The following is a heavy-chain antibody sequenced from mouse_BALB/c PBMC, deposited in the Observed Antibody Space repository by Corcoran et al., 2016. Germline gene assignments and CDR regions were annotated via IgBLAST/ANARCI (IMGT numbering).Heavy chain of an antibody. CDR2: IDPENGNT. J-gene: IGHJ3*01. CDR1: GFNIKAYY. Sequence: EVQLQQSGAELVRPGALVKLSCKASGFNIKAYYMHWVKQRPEQGLEWIGWIDPENGNTIYDPKFQGKASITADTSSNTAYLQLSSLTSEDTAVYYWARGRGRFAYWGQGTLVTVSA. CDR3: ARGRGRFAY. V-gene: IGHV14-1*02.